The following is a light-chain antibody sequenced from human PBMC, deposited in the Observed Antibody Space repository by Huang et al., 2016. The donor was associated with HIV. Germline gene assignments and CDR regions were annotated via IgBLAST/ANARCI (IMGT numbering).Light chain of an antibody. CDR3: QQRANRPT. J-gene: IGKJ4*01. Sequence: EVVLTQSPSTLSVFPGDKVTLSCRASQNIKNYLAWYQQRPGQAPRLLIYDASNRPADISSRFSGSGSGTDFSLTINGLESEDFAMYDCQQRANRPTFGGGT. CDR1: QNIKNY. V-gene: IGKV3-11*01. CDR2: DAS.